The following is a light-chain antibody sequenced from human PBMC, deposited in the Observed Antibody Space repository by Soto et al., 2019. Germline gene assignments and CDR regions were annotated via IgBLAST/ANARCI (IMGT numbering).Light chain of an antibody. Sequence: QSALTQPASVSGSPGQSITISCTGTSSDVGGYDYVSWYQQYAGQAPKLTIYNVRNRPSGVSNRFSGSKSGNTASLTISGLQHEDEADYFCSSYTNSGTVLFGGGTKLTVL. V-gene: IGLV2-14*01. J-gene: IGLJ2*01. CDR2: NVR. CDR1: SSDVGGYDY. CDR3: SSYTNSGTVL.